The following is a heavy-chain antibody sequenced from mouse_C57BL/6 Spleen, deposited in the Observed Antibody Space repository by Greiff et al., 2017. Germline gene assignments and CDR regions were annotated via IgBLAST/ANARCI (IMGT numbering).Heavy chain of an antibody. CDR1: GYTFTSYW. CDR3: ARIDGYYGAMDY. CDR2: IHPNSGST. D-gene: IGHD2-3*01. Sequence: VQLQQPGAEPVKPGASVKLSCKASGYTFTSYWMHWVKQRPGQGLEWIGMIHPNSGSTNYNEKFKSKATLPVDKSSSTAYMQLSSLTSEDSAVYYCARIDGYYGAMDYWGQGTSVTVSS. V-gene: IGHV1-64*01. J-gene: IGHJ4*01.